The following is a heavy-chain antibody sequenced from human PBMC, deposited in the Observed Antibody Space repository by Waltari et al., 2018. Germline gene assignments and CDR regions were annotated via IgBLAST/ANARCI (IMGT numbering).Heavy chain of an antibody. CDR1: GGSISSYY. V-gene: IGHV4-59*01. D-gene: IGHD6-6*01. CDR3: ARSIAAPLAFDI. CDR2: ISYSGSP. J-gene: IGHJ3*02. Sequence: QVQLQESGPGLVKPSETLSLTCTVSGGSISSYYWSWIRQPPGKGLEWIWSISYSGSPHHIPSLNSRLPISVDTSKNQFSLTLSSVTSADTAVYYCARSIAAPLAFDIWGQGTMVTVSS.